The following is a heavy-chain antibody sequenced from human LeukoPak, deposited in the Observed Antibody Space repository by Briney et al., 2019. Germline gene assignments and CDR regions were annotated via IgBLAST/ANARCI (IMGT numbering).Heavy chain of an antibody. J-gene: IGHJ4*02. CDR1: GFTFSSYA. D-gene: IGHD1-26*01. CDR2: IGGSDGNT. Sequence: GGSLRLSCAASGFTFSSYAMNWVRQAPGKGLEWVSTIGGSDGNTYYADSVKGRFTISRDNARKSLYLQMNSLRAEDTAVYYCARDNVGATPFDYWGQGTLVTVSS. V-gene: IGHV3-23*01. CDR3: ARDNVGATPFDY.